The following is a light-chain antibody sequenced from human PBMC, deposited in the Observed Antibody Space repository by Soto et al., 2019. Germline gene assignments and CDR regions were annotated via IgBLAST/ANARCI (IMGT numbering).Light chain of an antibody. V-gene: IGKV1-5*01. J-gene: IGKJ1*01. CDR2: DAS. CDR3: QQYDSYSSGP. CDR1: QTVNTW. Sequence: DIQMTQSPSTLSASEGDRVTITCRASQTVNTWLAWYQQKPGKAPKVLIFDASSLKTGVPSRFSGSGSGTEFTLTISNLQPDDFATYYCQQYDSYSSGPFGQGTKVDIK.